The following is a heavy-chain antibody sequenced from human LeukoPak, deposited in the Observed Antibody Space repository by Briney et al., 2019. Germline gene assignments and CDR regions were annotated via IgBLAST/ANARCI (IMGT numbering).Heavy chain of an antibody. CDR1: GGSIGSYY. V-gene: IGHV4-59*08. Sequence: SETLSLTCTVSGGSIGSYYWSWIRQPPGKGLEWIGYINYSGTTNYNPSLKSRATISVDTSKNQFSLKVSSVTAADTAVYYCARHVSGSSAFDIWGQGTMVTVSS. J-gene: IGHJ3*02. CDR2: INYSGTT. D-gene: IGHD6-25*01. CDR3: ARHVSGSSAFDI.